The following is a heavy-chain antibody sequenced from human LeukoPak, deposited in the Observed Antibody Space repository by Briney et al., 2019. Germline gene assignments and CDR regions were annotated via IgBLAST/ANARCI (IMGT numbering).Heavy chain of an antibody. J-gene: IGHJ4*02. D-gene: IGHD6-19*01. Sequence: ASVKVSCKASGYTFTNYGVTWVRQAPGQGLEWMGWINPNSGGTNYAQKFQGRVTMTRDTSISTAYMELSRLRSDDTAVYYCASRKSSGWYLYYWGQGTLVTVSS. CDR2: INPNSGGT. CDR1: GYTFTNYG. CDR3: ASRKSSGWYLYY. V-gene: IGHV1-2*02.